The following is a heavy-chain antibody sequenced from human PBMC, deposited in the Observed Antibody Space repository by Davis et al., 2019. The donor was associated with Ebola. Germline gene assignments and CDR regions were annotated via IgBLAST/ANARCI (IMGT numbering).Heavy chain of an antibody. CDR3: ARDTSLGYCSSTSCYLGYYYYYYGMDV. V-gene: IGHV3-7*01. CDR1: GFTFSSYW. D-gene: IGHD2-2*01. CDR2: IKQDGSEK. Sequence: GESLKISCAASGFTFSSYWMSWVRQAPGKGLEWVANIKQDGSEKYYVDSVKGRFTISRDNAKNSLYLQMNSLRAEDTAVYYCARDTSLGYCSSTSCYLGYYYYYYGMDVWGKGTTVTVSS. J-gene: IGHJ6*04.